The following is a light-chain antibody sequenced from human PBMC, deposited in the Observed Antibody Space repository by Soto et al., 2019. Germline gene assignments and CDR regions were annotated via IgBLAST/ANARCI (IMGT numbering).Light chain of an antibody. V-gene: IGLV2-8*01. CDR2: EVN. CDR1: SSDVGGYNY. Sequence: QSALTQPPSASGSPGQSVTISCTGTSSDVGGYNYVSWYQQHPGKAPRLTIYEVNKRPSGVPDRFSGSKSGNTASLTVSGLQADDEADYYCSSFAGSNSDVFGTGTKVTVL. J-gene: IGLJ1*01. CDR3: SSFAGSNSDV.